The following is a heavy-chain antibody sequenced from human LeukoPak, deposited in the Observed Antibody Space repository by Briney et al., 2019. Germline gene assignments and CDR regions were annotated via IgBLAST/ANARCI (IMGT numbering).Heavy chain of an antibody. CDR1: GLTFSSYS. CDR3: ARATQPGFDP. D-gene: IGHD2-15*01. V-gene: IGHV3-48*01. J-gene: IGHJ5*02. Sequence: GGSLRLSCGASGLTFSSYSMNWVRQAPGKGLEWVSYISSDSGARYYADSVKGRFTITRDNAKNSLYLQMNSLRAEDTAVYYCARATQPGFDPWGQGTLVTVSS. CDR2: ISSDSGAR.